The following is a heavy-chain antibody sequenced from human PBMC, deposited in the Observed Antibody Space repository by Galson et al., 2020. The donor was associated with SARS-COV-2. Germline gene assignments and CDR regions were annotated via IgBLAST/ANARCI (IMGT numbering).Heavy chain of an antibody. CDR3: ARDRPVAGSDF. D-gene: IGHD6-19*01. Sequence: GGYLRLSCAASGFAFDEYGMSWVRQAPGKGLEWVAGMNWNGGSAGYAGSVQGRFTISRDTATNSLFLQMNSLRTEDTALYYCARDRPVAGSDFWGQGTLVTVSS. J-gene: IGHJ4*02. V-gene: IGHV3-20*04. CDR1: GFAFDEYG. CDR2: MNWNGGSA.